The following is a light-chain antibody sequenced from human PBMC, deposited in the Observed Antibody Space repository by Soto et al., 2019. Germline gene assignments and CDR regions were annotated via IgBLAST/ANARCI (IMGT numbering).Light chain of an antibody. CDR2: DVT. V-gene: IGLV2-11*01. CDR1: SSDVGFYNY. Sequence: QSALTQPRSVSGSPGQSVTISCTGTSSDVGFYNYVSWYQQHPGKAPKLMIYDVTKRPSGVPDRFSASKSGNTASLTISGLQAEDEADDYCCSYAGSYIPFVFGTGTKVTVL. J-gene: IGLJ1*01. CDR3: CSYAGSYIPFV.